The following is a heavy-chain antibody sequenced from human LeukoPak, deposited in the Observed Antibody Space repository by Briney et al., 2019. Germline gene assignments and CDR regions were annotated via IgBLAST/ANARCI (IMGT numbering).Heavy chain of an antibody. J-gene: IGHJ4*02. D-gene: IGHD2-2*02. Sequence: PGGSLRLSCAASGFTFSSYWMHWVRQAPGKGLVWVSRINTDGSSTSYADSVKGRFTISRDNAKNTLYLQMNSLRAEDTAVYYCAVYCSSTSCYKDFDYWGQGTLVTVSS. CDR2: INTDGSST. CDR1: GFTFSSYW. V-gene: IGHV3-74*01. CDR3: AVYCSSTSCYKDFDY.